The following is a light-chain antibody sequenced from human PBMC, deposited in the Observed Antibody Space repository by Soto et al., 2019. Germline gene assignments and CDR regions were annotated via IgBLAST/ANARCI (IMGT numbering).Light chain of an antibody. J-gene: IGKJ4*01. V-gene: IGKV3D-15*01. CDR3: QEYSMWPPVVT. CDR2: DAS. Sequence: EIVLTQSPVTLSVSPGERATLSCRASQSVRSKLAWYQQKPGQAPRLLIYDASTRATGIPTRFSGSWSGTEFSLPLSSLRAEDVAGYFCQEYSMWPPVVTFGGGNKVAIK. CDR1: QSVRSK.